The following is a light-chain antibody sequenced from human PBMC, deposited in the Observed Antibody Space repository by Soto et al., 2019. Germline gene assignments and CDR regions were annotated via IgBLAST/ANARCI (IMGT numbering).Light chain of an antibody. Sequence: QSVLTQPPSVSEAPRQRVTISCSGSRSNIGNNAVNWYQQLPGKAPKLLIYYDDLLPSGVSDRFSGAKSGTSASLAISGLQSEDEADYYCAAWDDSLNDYVFGTGTKSPS. CDR1: RSNIGNNA. J-gene: IGLJ1*01. CDR2: YDD. CDR3: AAWDDSLNDYV. V-gene: IGLV1-36*01.